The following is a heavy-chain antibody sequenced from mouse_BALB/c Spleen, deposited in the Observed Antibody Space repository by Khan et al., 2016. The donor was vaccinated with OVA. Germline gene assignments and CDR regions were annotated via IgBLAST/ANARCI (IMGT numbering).Heavy chain of an antibody. CDR2: ISYDGSN. Sequence: EVKLLESGPGLVKPSQSLSLTCSVTGYSITSGYYWNWIRQFPGNNLEWMGYISYDGSNNYNTSLQNRISISRDPAKNQFFLKLNSVTTEDTATYYCAREGFAYWGQGTLVTVSA. CDR3: AREGFAY. J-gene: IGHJ3*01. CDR1: GYSITSGYY. V-gene: IGHV3-6*02.